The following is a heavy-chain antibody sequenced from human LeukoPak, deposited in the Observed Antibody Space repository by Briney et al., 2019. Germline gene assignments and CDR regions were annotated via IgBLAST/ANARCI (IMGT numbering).Heavy chain of an antibody. D-gene: IGHD6-13*01. Sequence: ASVKVSCKASGYIFTNSYMHWVRQAPGQGLEWMGLINPTGGSTSYAQQFQGRVTMTRDMSTSTVYMELGSLRSEDMAVYYCARVAYSSWYYFDYWGQGTLVTVSS. J-gene: IGHJ4*02. CDR3: ARVAYSSWYYFDY. V-gene: IGHV1-46*01. CDR1: GYIFTNSY. CDR2: INPTGGST.